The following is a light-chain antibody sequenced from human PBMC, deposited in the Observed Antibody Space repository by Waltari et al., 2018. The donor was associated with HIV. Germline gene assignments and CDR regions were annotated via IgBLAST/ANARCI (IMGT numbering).Light chain of an antibody. Sequence: FVLTQPPSLSVAPGKPAALSCAGDNIHPKSVHWYQQMPGQAPVLVYSDDSGRASGIPERFSGSNSGSTATLTISGLEAGDEADYYCQVWDSSSDEVFFGGGTKLTVL. CDR3: QVWDSSSDEVF. CDR1: NIHPKS. CDR2: DDS. V-gene: IGLV3-21*03. J-gene: IGLJ2*01.